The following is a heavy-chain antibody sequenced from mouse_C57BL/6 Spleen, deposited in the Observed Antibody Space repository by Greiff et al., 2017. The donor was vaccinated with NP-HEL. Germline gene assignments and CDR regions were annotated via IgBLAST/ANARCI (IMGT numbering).Heavy chain of an antibody. CDR3: ARVLDYYGSSYYFDY. Sequence: QVQLKESGAELARPGASVKLSCKASGYTFTSYGISWVKQRTGQGLEWIGEIYPRSGNTYYNEKFKGKATLTADKSSSTAYMELRSLTSEDSAVYFCARVLDYYGSSYYFDYWGQGTTRTVSS. CDR2: IYPRSGNT. D-gene: IGHD1-1*01. CDR1: GYTFTSYG. V-gene: IGHV1-81*01. J-gene: IGHJ2*01.